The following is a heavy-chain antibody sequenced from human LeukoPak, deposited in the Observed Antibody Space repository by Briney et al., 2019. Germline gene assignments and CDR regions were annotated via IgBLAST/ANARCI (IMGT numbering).Heavy chain of an antibody. J-gene: IGHJ4*02. CDR1: DFSFSAYT. CDR2: ISSSRTYI. CDR3: ARDSDYGDYFEH. V-gene: IGHV3-21*06. D-gene: IGHD4-17*01. Sequence: GGSLRLSCAASDFSFSAYTMNWIRLAPGKGLEWVSSISSSRTYIYYADSVKGRFTISRDNAKNSLYLQMNSLRAEDTALYFCARDSDYGDYFEHWGPGALVTVPS.